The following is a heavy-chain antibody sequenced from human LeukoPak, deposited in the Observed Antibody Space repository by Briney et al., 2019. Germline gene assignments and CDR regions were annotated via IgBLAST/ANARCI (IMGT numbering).Heavy chain of an antibody. CDR1: GFTFSSYA. J-gene: IGHJ4*02. CDR2: ISGGGSST. CDR3: AKVGLWPNGVIY. Sequence: PGGSLRLSCAASGFTFSSYAMSWVRQAPGKGLEWVSAISGGGSSTYYADYVRGRFTIARANSKNSLYLQINSLCAEATAVYYRAKVGLWPNGVIYWGQRTLVTVPS. V-gene: IGHV3-23*01. D-gene: IGHD3-10*01.